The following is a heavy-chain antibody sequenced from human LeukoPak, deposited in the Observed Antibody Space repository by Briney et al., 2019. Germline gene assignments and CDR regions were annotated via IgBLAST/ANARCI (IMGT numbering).Heavy chain of an antibody. Sequence: PGRSLRLSCAASGFTFDDYAMHWVRQAPGKGLEWVSGISWNSGRIGYADSVKGRFTISRDNAKNSLYLQMNSLRAEDTALYYCAKDIGYYDSSGYSNPHGYYYYYGMDVWGQGTTVTVSS. CDR3: AKDIGYYDSSGYSNPHGYYYYYGMDV. J-gene: IGHJ6*02. CDR1: GFTFDDYA. V-gene: IGHV3-9*01. D-gene: IGHD3-22*01. CDR2: ISWNSGRI.